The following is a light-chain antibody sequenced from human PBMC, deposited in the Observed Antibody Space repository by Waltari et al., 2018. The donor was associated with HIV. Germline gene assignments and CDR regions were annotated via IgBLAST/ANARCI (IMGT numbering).Light chain of an antibody. CDR3: QQCFSAPFT. V-gene: IGKV4-1*01. CDR2: WAS. CDR1: QNVVNVTNNKSY. J-gene: IGKJ2*01. Sequence: DIVMTQSPDSLTMSLGERATINCQSSQNVVNVTNNKSYLTWFQQKPGQPPKLLIYWASTRESGVPDRFSGSGSGTNFTLTINSLQAVDVGIYYCQQCFSAPFTFGQGTNLKIK.